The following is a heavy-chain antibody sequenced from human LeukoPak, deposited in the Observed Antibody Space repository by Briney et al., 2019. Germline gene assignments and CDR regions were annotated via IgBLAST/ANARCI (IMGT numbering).Heavy chain of an antibody. CDR1: GFTFSSYW. Sequence: GGSLRLSCAASGFTFSSYWMSWVRQAPGKGLEWVANIKQDGSEKYYVDSVQGRFTISRDNAKNSLYLQMNSLRAEDTAVYYCAKDLGLYYYDSSGPPVFDYWGQGTLVTVSS. D-gene: IGHD3-22*01. V-gene: IGHV3-7*01. J-gene: IGHJ4*02. CDR2: IKQDGSEK. CDR3: AKDLGLYYYDSSGPPVFDY.